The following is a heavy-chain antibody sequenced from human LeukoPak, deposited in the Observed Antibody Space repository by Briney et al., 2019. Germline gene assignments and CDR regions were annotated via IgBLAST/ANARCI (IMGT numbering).Heavy chain of an antibody. CDR3: ARALFGEKTFDY. CDR1: GYTFTSYD. V-gene: IGHV1-8*01. D-gene: IGHD3-10*02. J-gene: IGHJ4*02. Sequence: ASVKVSCKASGYTFTSYDINWVRQATGQGLEWMGWMNPNSGNTGYAQKFQGRVTMTRNTSISTAYMELRSLRSDDTAVYYCARALFGEKTFDYWGQGTLVTVSS. CDR2: MNPNSGNT.